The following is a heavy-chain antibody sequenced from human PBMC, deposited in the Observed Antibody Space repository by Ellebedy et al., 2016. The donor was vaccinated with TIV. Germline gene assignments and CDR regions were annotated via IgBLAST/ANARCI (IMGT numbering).Heavy chain of an antibody. V-gene: IGHV3-30*02. CDR1: GFTFNTYG. Sequence: GGSLRLSCAASGFTFNTYGMHWVRQAPGKGLEWVALIRFDGSNKYYGDSVKGRFTISRDNSKNTLILQMNSLRYEDTAVYYCAKAGGDYGSGSILWGQGTLVTVSS. CDR3: AKAGGDYGSGSIL. J-gene: IGHJ4*02. D-gene: IGHD3-10*01. CDR2: IRFDGSNK.